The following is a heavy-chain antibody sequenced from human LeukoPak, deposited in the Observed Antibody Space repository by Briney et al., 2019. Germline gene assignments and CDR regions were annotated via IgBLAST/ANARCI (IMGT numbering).Heavy chain of an antibody. V-gene: IGHV3-7*01. CDR2: IKQDGSEK. Sequence: GGSLRLSCAASGFTFSSYWMSWVRQAPGKGLEWVANIKQDGSEKYYADSVKGRFTISRDNSKNTLYLQMNSLRAEDTAVYYCAKDSLKYSSGWYGGWFDYWGQGTLVTVSS. CDR3: AKDSLKYSSGWYGGWFDY. CDR1: GFTFSSYW. J-gene: IGHJ4*02. D-gene: IGHD6-19*01.